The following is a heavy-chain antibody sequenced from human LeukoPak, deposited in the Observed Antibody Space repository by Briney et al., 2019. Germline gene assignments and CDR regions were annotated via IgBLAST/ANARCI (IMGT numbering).Heavy chain of an antibody. D-gene: IGHD3-10*01. CDR1: GLTVRGSS. Sequence: GRSLRLSCAASGLTVRGSSLHWVRQASGKGLEWGSYITSSGTTIYYADSVKGRFTISRDNAKNSLYLQMNSLRDEETAVYYCARHNRARLYAMDVRGQGTTVTVSS. V-gene: IGHV3-48*02. CDR3: ARHNRARLYAMDV. CDR2: ITSSGTTI. J-gene: IGHJ6*02.